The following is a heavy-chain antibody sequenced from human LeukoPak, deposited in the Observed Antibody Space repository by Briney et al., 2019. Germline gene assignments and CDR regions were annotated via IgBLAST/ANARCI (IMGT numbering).Heavy chain of an antibody. J-gene: IGHJ4*02. V-gene: IGHV1-2*02. D-gene: IGHD3-22*01. CDR2: INPNSGGT. CDR1: GYTFTGYY. CDR3: ARYYDSSGYSFRY. Sequence: GASVKVSCKASGYTFTGYYMHWVRQAPGQGLEWMGWINPNSGGTNYAQKFQGRVTMTRDTSISTAYMELSRLRSDDTAVYYCARYYDSSGYSFRYWGQGTLVTVSS.